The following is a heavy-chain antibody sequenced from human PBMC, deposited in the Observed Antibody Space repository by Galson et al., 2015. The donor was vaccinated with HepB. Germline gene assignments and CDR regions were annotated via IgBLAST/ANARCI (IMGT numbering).Heavy chain of an antibody. CDR3: ARVYNDFWGYERNYYYMDG. Sequence: SETLSLTCTVSGGSISGHFWSWIRQSPGQGLEWIGYAHNSGSANSNPSLKSRISISIDTSKNQFSLRLTSVTPVDTAVYYCARVYNDFWGYERNYYYMDGWGKGTAVTVSS. CDR1: GGSISGHF. D-gene: IGHD3-3*01. J-gene: IGHJ6*03. CDR2: AHNSGSA. V-gene: IGHV4-59*11.